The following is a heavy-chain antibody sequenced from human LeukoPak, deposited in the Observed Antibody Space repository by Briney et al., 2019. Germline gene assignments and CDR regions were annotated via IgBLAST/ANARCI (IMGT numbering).Heavy chain of an antibody. V-gene: IGHV4-39*01. CDR1: GGSISSSSYY. J-gene: IGHJ4*02. D-gene: IGHD6-6*01. CDR3: AILKYSSSPDY. Sequence: SETLSLTCTVSGGSISSSSYYWGWIRQPPGKGLEWIGSIYYSGSTYYNPSLKSRVTISVDTSKNQFSLKLSSVTAADTAVYYCAILKYSSSPDYWGQGTLVTASS. CDR2: IYYSGST.